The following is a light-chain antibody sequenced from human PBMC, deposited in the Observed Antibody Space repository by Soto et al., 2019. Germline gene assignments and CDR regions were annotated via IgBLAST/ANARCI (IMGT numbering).Light chain of an antibody. Sequence: QSVRSQPASVCGSPGQAIAISCTGTSSDVGGYNYVSWYQLHPGKPPKLILYEVTNRPSGVSDRFSGSKSGNTASLTISGLQAEDEADYYCSSYTSSTAYVFGTGTKVTV. CDR2: EVT. J-gene: IGLJ1*01. V-gene: IGLV2-14*01. CDR3: SSYTSSTAYV. CDR1: SSDVGGYNY.